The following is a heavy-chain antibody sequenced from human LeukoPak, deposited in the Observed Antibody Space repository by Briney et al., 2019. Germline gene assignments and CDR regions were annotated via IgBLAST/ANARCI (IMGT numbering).Heavy chain of an antibody. D-gene: IGHD5-12*01. Sequence: GGSLRLSCAASGFTFSSYAMHWVRQAPGKGLEWVAVISYDGSNKYYADSVKGRFTISRDNSKNTLYLQMNSLRAEDTAVYYCAKDLTWNYYMDVWGKGTTVTVSS. V-gene: IGHV3-30*04. J-gene: IGHJ6*03. CDR3: AKDLTWNYYMDV. CDR2: ISYDGSNK. CDR1: GFTFSSYA.